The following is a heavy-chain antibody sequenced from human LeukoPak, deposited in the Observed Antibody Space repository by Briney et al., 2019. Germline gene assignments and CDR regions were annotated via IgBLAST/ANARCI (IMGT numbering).Heavy chain of an antibody. CDR1: GFTFSSYG. D-gene: IGHD3-9*01. CDR3: ARDGILAEENGFDI. CDR2: IGSDGGNK. Sequence: GGSLRLSCAASGFTFSSYGIHWVRQAPGKGLEWVAVIGSDGGNKFYADSVTGRFTISRDNSQNTMYLQMNSLRAEDSAVYYCARDGILAEENGFDIWGQGTMVTVSS. V-gene: IGHV3-33*01. J-gene: IGHJ3*02.